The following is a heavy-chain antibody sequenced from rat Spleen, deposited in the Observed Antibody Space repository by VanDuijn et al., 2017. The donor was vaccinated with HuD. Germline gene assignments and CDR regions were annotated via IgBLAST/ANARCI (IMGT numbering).Heavy chain of an antibody. V-gene: IGHV5-20*01. Sequence: EVQLVESGGGSVQPGRSLKLSCAASGFTFSDYYMTWVRQTPAKGLEWVASISSDGGHTFYRDSVKGRFTISRDNAKSSLYLQMGSLGSGDTATYYCATGITLVWGRGVMVTVSS. J-gene: IGHJ2*01. CDR1: GFTFSDYY. CDR2: ISSDGGHT. D-gene: IGHD1-2*01. CDR3: ATGITLV.